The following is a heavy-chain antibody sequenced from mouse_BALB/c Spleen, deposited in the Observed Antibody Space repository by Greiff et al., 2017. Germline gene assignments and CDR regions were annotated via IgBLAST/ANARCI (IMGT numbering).Heavy chain of an antibody. CDR3: ARELRFYAMDY. CDR2: ISSGGSYT. Sequence: EVKLVESGGGLVKPGGSLKLSCAASGFTFSSYAMSWVRQTPEKRLEWVASISSGGSYTYYPDTVTGRFTISRDNAKNTLYLEMSSLRSEDTAMYYCARELRFYAMDYWGQGTSVTVSS. V-gene: IGHV5-9-4*01. CDR1: GFTFSSYA. J-gene: IGHJ4*01. D-gene: IGHD1-1*01.